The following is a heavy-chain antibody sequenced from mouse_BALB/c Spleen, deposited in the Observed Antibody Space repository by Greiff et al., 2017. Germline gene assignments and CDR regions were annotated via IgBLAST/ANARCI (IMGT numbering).Heavy chain of an antibody. CDR3: TRDGYSWFAY. J-gene: IGHJ3*01. D-gene: IGHD2-3*01. Sequence: EVKLEESGGGLVKPGGSLKLSCAASGFTFSSYTMSWVRQTPEKRLEWVATISSGGSYTYYPDSVKGRFTISRDNAKNTLYLQMSSLKSEDTAMYYCTRDGYSWFAYWGQGTLVTVSA. V-gene: IGHV5-6-4*01. CDR2: ISSGGSYT. CDR1: GFTFSSYT.